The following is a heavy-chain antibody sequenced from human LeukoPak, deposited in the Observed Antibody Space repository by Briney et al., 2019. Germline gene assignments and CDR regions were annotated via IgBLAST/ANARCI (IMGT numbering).Heavy chain of an antibody. J-gene: IGHJ4*02. CDR3: AREVYYGSGRRYFDY. CDR1: GDSITSGGHY. Sequence: SETLSLTCTVSGDSITSGGHYWGWIRQHPGNGLEWIGYIYNSESTYCNPSLKSRVIISDDTSKNQFSLDLISVTAADTAVYYCAREVYYGSGRRYFDYWGQGTLVTVSS. D-gene: IGHD3-10*01. V-gene: IGHV4-31*03. CDR2: IYNSEST.